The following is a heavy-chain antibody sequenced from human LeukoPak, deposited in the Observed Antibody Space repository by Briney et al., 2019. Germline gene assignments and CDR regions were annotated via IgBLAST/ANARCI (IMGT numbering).Heavy chain of an antibody. CDR2: ISGSGGRT. CDR3: AKDSYSRSLGY. Sequence: GGSLRLSCAASGFTFSSYAMSWVRQGPGKGLEWVSVISGSGGRTYYADSVKGRFTISRDNSKNTLCLQMNSLRAEDTAVYYCAKDSYSRSLGYWGQGTLVTVSS. CDR1: GFTFSSYA. J-gene: IGHJ4*02. V-gene: IGHV3-23*01. D-gene: IGHD6-13*01.